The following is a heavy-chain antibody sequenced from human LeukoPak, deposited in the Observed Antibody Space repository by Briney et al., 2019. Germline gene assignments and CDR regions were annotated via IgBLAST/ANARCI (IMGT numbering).Heavy chain of an antibody. CDR1: GFTFSSYA. D-gene: IGHD4-17*01. V-gene: IGHV3-30-3*01. J-gene: IGHJ1*01. Sequence: GRSLRLSCAASGFTFSSYAMHWVRQAPGKGLEWVAVISYDGSNKYYADSVKGRFTISRDNSKNTLYLQMNSLKTEDTAVYYCTTLSTTNDYGDYGVVEEYFQHWGQGTLVTVSS. CDR2: ISYDGSNK. CDR3: TTLSTTNDYGDYGVVEEYFQH.